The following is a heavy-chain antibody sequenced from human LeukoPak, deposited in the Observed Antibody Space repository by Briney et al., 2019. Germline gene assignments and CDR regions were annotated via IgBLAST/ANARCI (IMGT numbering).Heavy chain of an antibody. J-gene: IGHJ1*01. Sequence: SVKVSCKVSGYTLTELSMHWVRQAPGQGLEWMGWINPNSGGTNYAQKFQGRVTMTRDTSISTAYMELSRLRSDDTAVYYCARLTSSSSHWGQGTLVTVSS. D-gene: IGHD6-6*01. V-gene: IGHV1-2*02. CDR2: INPNSGGT. CDR1: GYTLTELS. CDR3: ARLTSSSSH.